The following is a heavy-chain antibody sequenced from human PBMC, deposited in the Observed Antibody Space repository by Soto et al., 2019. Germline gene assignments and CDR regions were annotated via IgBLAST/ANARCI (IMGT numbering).Heavy chain of an antibody. V-gene: IGHV3-7*01. J-gene: IGHJ4*02. CDR2: ISADGRET. D-gene: IGHD6-6*01. Sequence: LRLSCAASVFTFSVFWMNWVRQAPGKGLEWVAYISADGRETNHVDSVKGRFTISRDNAKNSLCLQMNSLRAEDTAVYYCARTPRLLDSWGQGTLVTVSS. CDR1: VFTFSVFW. CDR3: ARTPRLLDS.